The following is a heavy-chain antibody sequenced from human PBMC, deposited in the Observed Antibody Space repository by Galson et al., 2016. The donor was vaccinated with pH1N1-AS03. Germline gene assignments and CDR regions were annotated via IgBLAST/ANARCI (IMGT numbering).Heavy chain of an antibody. CDR2: MYYSGRT. D-gene: IGHD3-16*01. J-gene: IGHJ5*01. Sequence: ETLSLTCTVSNASIDRHYWSWIRQSPGKGLEWIGQMYYSGRTSFNPSLKNRVSIFMDTSNNQLSLELTSVTAADTAVYYCARNEGKLDYSWGHYRHNGWFDSWSQGILVTVSS. CDR1: NASIDRHY. CDR3: ARNEGKLDYSWGHYRHNGWFDS. V-gene: IGHV4-59*11.